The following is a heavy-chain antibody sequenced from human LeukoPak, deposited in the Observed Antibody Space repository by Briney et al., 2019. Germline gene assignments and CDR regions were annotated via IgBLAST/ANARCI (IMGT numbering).Heavy chain of an antibody. CDR1: GFTFSSYA. J-gene: IGHJ4*02. CDR3: ARDMRELHYFDC. Sequence: GGSLRLSCAASGFTFSSYAMHWVRQAPGKGLEWVAVISYDGSNKYYADSVKGRFTISRDNSKNTLFLQMNSLRAEDTAVYYCARDMRELHYFDCWGQGTLVTVSS. V-gene: IGHV3-30-3*01. D-gene: IGHD1-26*01. CDR2: ISYDGSNK.